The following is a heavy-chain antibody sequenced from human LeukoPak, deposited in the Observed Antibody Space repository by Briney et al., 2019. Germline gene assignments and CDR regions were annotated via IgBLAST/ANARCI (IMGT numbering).Heavy chain of an antibody. CDR2: IYYSGST. CDR3: ARGPGGGTYWDAFDI. V-gene: IGHV4-59*12. CDR1: GDSISSYY. J-gene: IGHJ3*02. Sequence: SETLSLTCTVSGDSISSYYWSWIRQPPGKGLEWIAYIYYSGSTYYNPSLKSRVTISINTSKNQFSLKLTSVTAADTAVYFCARGPGGGTYWDAFDIWGQGTMVSVSS. D-gene: IGHD1-26*01.